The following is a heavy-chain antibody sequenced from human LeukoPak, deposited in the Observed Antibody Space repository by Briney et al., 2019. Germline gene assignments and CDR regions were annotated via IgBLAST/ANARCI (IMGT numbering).Heavy chain of an antibody. J-gene: IGHJ4*02. D-gene: IGHD3-22*01. CDR1: GFSFSSYD. CDR2: IGTAGDS. Sequence: PGGSLRLSCAVSGFSFSSYDMHWVRQPAGKGLEWVSGIGTAGDSYYAGSVKGRFTISRENAKNSLYLQMNSLRAEDTAVYYCARDPGSSGYYPYFDYWGQGTLVTVSS. CDR3: ARDPGSSGYYPYFDY. V-gene: IGHV3-13*01.